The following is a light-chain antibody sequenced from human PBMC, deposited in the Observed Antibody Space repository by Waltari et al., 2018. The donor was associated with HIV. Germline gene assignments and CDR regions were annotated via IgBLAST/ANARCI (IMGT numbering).Light chain of an antibody. V-gene: IGLV1-40*01. CDR3: QSYDSSLSGSFV. CDR1: SSNIGAGYD. Sequence: QSVLTQPPSVSGAPGQRVTISCTGSSSNIGAGYDVPWSQQLPGTAPKLLIYADDNRPSGVPDRFSVSKSGTSASLAITGLQAEDEADYYCQSYDSSLSGSFVFGTGTKVTVL. CDR2: ADD. J-gene: IGLJ1*01.